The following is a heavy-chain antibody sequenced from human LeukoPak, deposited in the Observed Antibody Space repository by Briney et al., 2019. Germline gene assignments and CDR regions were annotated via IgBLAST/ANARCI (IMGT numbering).Heavy chain of an antibody. CDR2: INFGGSI. D-gene: IGHD7-27*01. Sequence: SETLSLTCAVYGGSFRGYYWSWIRQPPGKGLEWIGEINFGGSINYTPSLKSRVTISVDTSKNQFSLKLSSVTAAGTAVYYCARLQGRGDNYLDFWGQGALVTVSS. CDR3: ARLQGRGDNYLDF. J-gene: IGHJ4*02. V-gene: IGHV4-34*01. CDR1: GGSFRGYY.